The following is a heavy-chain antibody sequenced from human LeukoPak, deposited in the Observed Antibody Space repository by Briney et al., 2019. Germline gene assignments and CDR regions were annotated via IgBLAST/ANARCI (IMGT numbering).Heavy chain of an antibody. CDR3: ARGFGPFDY. CDR1: GGSFSGYY. V-gene: IGHV4-34*01. J-gene: IGHJ4*02. CDR2: INHSGST. D-gene: IGHD3-10*01. Sequence: PSETLSLTCAVYGGSFSGYYWSWIRQPPGKGLEWIGEINHSGSTNYNPSLKSRVTISVDTSKNQFSLNLSSVTAADTAVFYCARGFGPFDYWGQGTLVTVSS.